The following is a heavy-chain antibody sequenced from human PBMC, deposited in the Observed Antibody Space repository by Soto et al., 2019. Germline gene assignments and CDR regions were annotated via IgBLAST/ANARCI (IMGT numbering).Heavy chain of an antibody. D-gene: IGHD1-1*01. V-gene: IGHV3-33*01. CDR2: IWYDGSNK. Sequence: QVQLVESGGGVVQSGRSLRLSCAASGFTFSSYGMHWVRQAPGKGLEWVAVIWYDGSNKYYADSVKGRFTISRDNSKNTLYLQMNSLRAEDTAVYYCARGRYSQRFGMDVWGQGTTVTVSS. CDR1: GFTFSSYG. CDR3: ARGRYSQRFGMDV. J-gene: IGHJ6*02.